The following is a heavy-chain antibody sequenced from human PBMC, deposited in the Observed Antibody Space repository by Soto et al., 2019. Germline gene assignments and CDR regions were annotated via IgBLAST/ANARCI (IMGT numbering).Heavy chain of an antibody. CDR1: GYPLTSYD. CDR3: ASYSSNASYYYYGMDV. J-gene: IGHJ6*02. CDR2: MNPNSGNT. D-gene: IGHD2-15*01. V-gene: IGHV1-8*01. Sequence: GXPVKVASKASGYPLTSYDINWVRQSTGQGLEWMGWMNPNSGNTGYAQKFQGRVTMTRNTSISTAYMELSSLRSEDTAVYYCASYSSNASYYYYGMDVCGQGTTVTVSS.